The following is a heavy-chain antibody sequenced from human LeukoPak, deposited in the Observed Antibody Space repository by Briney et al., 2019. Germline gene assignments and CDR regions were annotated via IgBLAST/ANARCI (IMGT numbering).Heavy chain of an antibody. J-gene: IGHJ4*02. CDR2: ISAYNGNT. V-gene: IGHV1-18*01. D-gene: IGHD6-13*01. Sequence: ASVKVSCKASGYTFTSYGISWVRQASGQGLEWMGWISAYNGNTNYAQKLQGRVTMTTDTSTSTAYMEPRSLRSDDTAVYYCARDLRGGSSSWLPFWTLWGQGTLVTVSS. CDR3: ARDLRGGSSSWLPFWTL. CDR1: GYTFTSYG.